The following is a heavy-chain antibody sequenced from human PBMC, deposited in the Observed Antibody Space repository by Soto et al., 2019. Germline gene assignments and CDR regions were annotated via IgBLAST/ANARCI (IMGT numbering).Heavy chain of an antibody. V-gene: IGHV1-69*02. CDR1: GGTFNTYS. D-gene: IGHD2-15*01. CDR2: ITSTIDIP. Sequence: QVQLVQSGAEVKRPGSSVKVSCRTSGGTFNTYSITWVRQAPGQGLEWMGRITSTIDIPSYAQNVQGRVSISADKSTPTPYMQLTSLRFEDTAMYFWARAEPQDVDFDSWGQGTLVTVSS. CDR3: ARAEPQDVDFDS. J-gene: IGHJ4*02.